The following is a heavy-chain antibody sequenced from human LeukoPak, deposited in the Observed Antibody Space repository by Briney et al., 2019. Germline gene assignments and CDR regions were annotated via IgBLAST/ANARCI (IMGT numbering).Heavy chain of an antibody. J-gene: IGHJ4*02. Sequence: SQTLSLTCTVSGGSISSGSYYWSWIRQPPGKGLEWIGYIYYSGSTNYNPSLKSRVTISVDTSKHQCSLRLSSVTAADTAVYYCARVRTQPYYFDYWGQGTQVTVSS. V-gene: IGHV4-61*01. CDR3: ARVRTQPYYFDY. CDR1: GGSISSGSYY. CDR2: IYYSGST.